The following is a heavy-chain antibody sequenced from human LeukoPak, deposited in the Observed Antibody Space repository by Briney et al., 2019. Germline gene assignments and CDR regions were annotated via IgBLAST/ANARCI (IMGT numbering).Heavy chain of an antibody. D-gene: IGHD2-2*03. J-gene: IGHJ6*02. Sequence: PGGSLRLSCAASGFTFSSYAMSWVRQAPGKGLEWVSAISGSGGSTYYADSVKGRFTISRDNSKNTLYLQMNSLRAEDTAVYYCAKGGYCSSTSCYYYYYGMDVWGQGTTVTVSS. CDR1: GFTFSSYA. CDR2: ISGSGGST. CDR3: AKGGYCSSTSCYYYYYGMDV. V-gene: IGHV3-23*01.